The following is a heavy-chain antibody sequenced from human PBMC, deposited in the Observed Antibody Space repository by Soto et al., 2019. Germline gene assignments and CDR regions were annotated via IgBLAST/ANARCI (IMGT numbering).Heavy chain of an antibody. Sequence: SQTLSLTCAISGDTVSTNTAAWNWIRQSPSRGLEWLGRIYYKSRWYNDYSESLKSRIAIIPDTSRNQFSLQLNSVIPEDTAVYYCARDWGYDRDTTYYYGMDVWGQGTKVTVSS. CDR2: IYYKSRWYN. D-gene: IGHD5-12*01. J-gene: IGHJ6*02. CDR1: GDTVSTNTAA. CDR3: ARDWGYDRDTTYYYGMDV. V-gene: IGHV6-1*01.